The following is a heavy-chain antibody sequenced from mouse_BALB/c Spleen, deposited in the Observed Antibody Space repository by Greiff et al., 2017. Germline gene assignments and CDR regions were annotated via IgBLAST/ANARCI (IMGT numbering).Heavy chain of an antibody. J-gene: IGHJ1*01. CDR2: ILPGSGST. D-gene: IGHD2-10*02. CDR3: ARQGYGNYVGYFDV. Sequence: VQLQQSGAELMKPGASVKISCKATGYTFSSYWIEWVKQRPGHGLEWIGEILPGSGSTNYNEKFKGKATFTADTSSNTAYMQLSSLTSEDSAVYYCARQGYGNYVGYFDVWGAGTTVTVSS. CDR1: GYTFSSYW. V-gene: IGHV1-9*01.